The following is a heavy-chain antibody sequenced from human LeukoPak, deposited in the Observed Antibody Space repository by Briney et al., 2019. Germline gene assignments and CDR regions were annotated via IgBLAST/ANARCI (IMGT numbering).Heavy chain of an antibody. CDR1: GGSISSSDFY. V-gene: IGHV4-39*01. D-gene: IGHD3-22*01. Sequence: ASETLSLTCTVSGGSISSSDFYWGWIRQPPGKGLEWIGCISYSGNTYYNPSLKSRVTISVDTSKNQFSLKLSSVTAADTAVYYCARPLYDSSGYYYVPPWYYGMDVWGQGATVTVSS. J-gene: IGHJ6*02. CDR3: ARPLYDSSGYYYVPPWYYGMDV. CDR2: ISYSGNT.